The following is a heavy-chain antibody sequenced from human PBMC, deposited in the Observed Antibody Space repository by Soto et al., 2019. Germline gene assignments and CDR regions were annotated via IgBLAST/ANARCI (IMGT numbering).Heavy chain of an antibody. D-gene: IGHD4-17*01. J-gene: IGHJ4*02. Sequence: QVQLQESGPGLVKPSQTLSLTCTVSGGSISSGGYYWSWIRQHTGQGLGWIGYIYYRGSTYYNPSLKARVTRSVDTSKNQFSLKLSSVPAADTAVYYCAMSPEATETAFDYWGQVTLVTVSS. CDR3: AMSPEATETAFDY. CDR2: IYYRGST. CDR1: GGSISSGGYY. V-gene: IGHV4-31*03.